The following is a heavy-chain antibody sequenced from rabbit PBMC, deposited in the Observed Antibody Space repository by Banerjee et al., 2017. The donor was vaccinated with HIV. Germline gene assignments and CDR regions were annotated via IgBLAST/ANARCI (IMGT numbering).Heavy chain of an antibody. CDR1: GFDFGSTYY. J-gene: IGHJ6*01. CDR2: IYNGDGST. V-gene: IGHV1S47*01. CDR3: ARDTCSSFSSYGMDL. D-gene: IGHD1-1*01. Sequence: QEQLVESGGGLVQPEGSLTLTCKAAGFDFGSTYYMCWVRQAPGKGPEWIACIYNGDGSTYYASWVNGRFTISRSSSLNTVTLQMTRLTAADTATYFCARDTCSSFSSYGMDLGDQRSLVTVS.